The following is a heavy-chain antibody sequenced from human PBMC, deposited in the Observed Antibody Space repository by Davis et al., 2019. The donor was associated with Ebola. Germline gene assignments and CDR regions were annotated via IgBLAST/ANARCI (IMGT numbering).Heavy chain of an antibody. J-gene: IGHJ3*02. Sequence: GESLKISCAASGFTFSSYWMHWVRHAPGKGLVWVSRINSDGSSTSYADSVKGRFTISRDTAKNTLYLQMNSLRAGDTAVYYCARVTTIFGETNAFDIWGQGTMVTVSS. D-gene: IGHD3-3*01. CDR3: ARVTTIFGETNAFDI. CDR2: INSDGSST. CDR1: GFTFSSYW. V-gene: IGHV3-74*01.